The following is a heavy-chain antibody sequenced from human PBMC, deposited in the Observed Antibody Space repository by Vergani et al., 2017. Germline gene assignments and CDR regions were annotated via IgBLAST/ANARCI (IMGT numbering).Heavy chain of an antibody. D-gene: IGHD2-2*02. CDR2: ICHTEET. V-gene: IGHV4-4*03. Sequence: QVQLQESGPGLVKPPGTLSLTCSVSFSSITSNYCLTWFRQPPGKGLEWIGEICHTEETKYSPSLKSRVTVSVDESRNLFSLRLNSVTAADTAVYYCATIGYRRWGYYFDYWGQGILVTVSS. J-gene: IGHJ4*02. CDR3: ATIGYRRWGYYFDY. CDR1: FSSITSNYC.